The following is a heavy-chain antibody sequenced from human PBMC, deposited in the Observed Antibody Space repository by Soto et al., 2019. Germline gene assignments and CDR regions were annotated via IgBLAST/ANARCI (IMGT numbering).Heavy chain of an antibody. J-gene: IGHJ6*03. CDR2: IYYSGST. CDR3: ARGPHNGRYGSGSYDPRGYYYYYMDV. V-gene: IGHV4-31*03. Sequence: SETLSLTCTVSGGSISSGGYYWSWIRQHPGKGLEWIGYIYYSGSTYYNPSLKSRVTISVDTSKNQFSLKLSSVTAADTAVYYCARGPHNGRYGSGSYDPRGYYYYYMDVWGKGTTVTVSS. CDR1: GGSISSGGYY. D-gene: IGHD3-10*01.